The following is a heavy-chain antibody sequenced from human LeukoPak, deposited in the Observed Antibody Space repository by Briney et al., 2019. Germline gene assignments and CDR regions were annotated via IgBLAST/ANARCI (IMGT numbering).Heavy chain of an antibody. CDR2: SATTKPNSCTT. CDR3: VRVVTTGSGWYHFDN. J-gene: IGHJ4*02. V-gene: IGHV3-72*01. D-gene: IGHD6-13*01. Sequence: TGGSLRLSCAGAGFSITDHHMDGVRQAPGKGREGSGRSATTKPNSCTTQYAASARGRFTISRDDSQTSLYLQLNSLKTEDTAVYYCVRVVTTGSGWYHFDNWGLGTLVTVSS. CDR1: GFSITDHH.